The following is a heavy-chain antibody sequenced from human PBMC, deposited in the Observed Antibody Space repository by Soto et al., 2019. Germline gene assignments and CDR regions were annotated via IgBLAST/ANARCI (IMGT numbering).Heavy chain of an antibody. V-gene: IGHV3-23*01. CDR1: GFTFRSYA. CDR3: ARYIRGPTVFYFDF. J-gene: IGHJ4*02. Sequence: QPGGSLRLSCAASGFTFRSYAMTWVRQAPGKGLEWVSVITYNGDNTFYADSVKGRFTISRDNSKDTVYLQMNSLRAEDTAVYYCARYIRGPTVFYFDFWGPGVLVTVSS. CDR2: ITYNGDNT. D-gene: IGHD5-18*01.